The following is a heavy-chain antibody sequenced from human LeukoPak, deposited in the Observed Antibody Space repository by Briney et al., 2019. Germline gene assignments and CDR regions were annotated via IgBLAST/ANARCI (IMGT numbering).Heavy chain of an antibody. V-gene: IGHV4-39*01. CDR2: IYHSGST. CDR1: GGSISSSSYY. D-gene: IGHD3-3*01. CDR3: ASGVITIGGNY. Sequence: SETLSLTCTVSGGSISSSSYYWGWVRQPPGKGLEWIGEIYHSGSTNYNPSLKSRVTISVDKSKNQFSLKLSSVTAADTAVYYCASGVITIGGNYWGQGTLVTVSS. J-gene: IGHJ4*02.